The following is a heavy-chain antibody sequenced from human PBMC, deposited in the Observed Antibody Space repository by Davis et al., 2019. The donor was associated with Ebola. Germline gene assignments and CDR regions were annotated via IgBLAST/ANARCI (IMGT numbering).Heavy chain of an antibody. J-gene: IGHJ6*04. CDR3: ARCWDSGYELTYYYYGMDV. CDR2: ISGSGGST. D-gene: IGHD5-12*01. V-gene: IGHV3-23*01. CDR1: GFSFSDYA. Sequence: GGSLRLSCAGSGFSFSDYAMSWVRQAPGKGLEWVSAISGSGGSTYYADSVKGRFTISRDNSKKTLYLQMNSLRDEDTAVYYCARCWDSGYELTYYYYGMDVWGKGTTVTVSS.